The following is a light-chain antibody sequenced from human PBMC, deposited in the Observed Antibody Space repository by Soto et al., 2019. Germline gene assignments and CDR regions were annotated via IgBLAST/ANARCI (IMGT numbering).Light chain of an antibody. CDR1: QSVSTN. V-gene: IGKV3-20*01. J-gene: IGKJ4*01. CDR3: QQFSSYPLT. CDR2: DAS. Sequence: EIVLTQSPGTLSLSPGERATLSCRASQSVSTNLAWYQQKPGQAPRPLIYDASSRATGIPDRFSGGGSGTDFTLTISRLEPEDFAVYYCQQFSSYPLTFGGGTKVDIK.